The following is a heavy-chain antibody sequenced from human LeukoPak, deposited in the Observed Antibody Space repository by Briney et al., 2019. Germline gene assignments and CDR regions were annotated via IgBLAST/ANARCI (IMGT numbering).Heavy chain of an antibody. Sequence: RASVKVSCKASGYTFPSYFMHWVRQAPGQGLEWMGIINPTGGSTTYAQKFQGRVTTTRDTSTSTVYMELSSLRSDDTAVYYCARTAARRFDYWGQGTLVTVSS. D-gene: IGHD6-6*01. CDR3: ARTAARRFDY. V-gene: IGHV1-46*01. CDR2: INPTGGST. J-gene: IGHJ4*02. CDR1: GYTFPSYF.